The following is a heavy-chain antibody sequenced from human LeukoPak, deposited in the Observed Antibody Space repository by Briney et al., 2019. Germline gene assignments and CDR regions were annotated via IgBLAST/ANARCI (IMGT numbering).Heavy chain of an antibody. CDR1: GGSISSGSYY. D-gene: IGHD4-11*01. CDR2: IYTSGST. J-gene: IGHJ5*02. V-gene: IGHV4-61*02. Sequence: PSETLSLTCTVSGGSISSGSYYWSWIRQPAGKGLEWIGRIYTSGSTNYNPSLKSRVTISVDTSKNQSSLKLSSVTAADTAVYYCARDLMTTFSRFDPWGQGTLVTVSS. CDR3: ARDLMTTFSRFDP.